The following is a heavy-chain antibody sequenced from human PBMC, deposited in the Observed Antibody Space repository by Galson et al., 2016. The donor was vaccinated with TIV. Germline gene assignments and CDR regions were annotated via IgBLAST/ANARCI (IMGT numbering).Heavy chain of an antibody. CDR1: GYTFISYG. D-gene: IGHD1-20*01. J-gene: IGHJ6*02. CDR2: ISAYNGNT. Sequence: SVKVSCKASGYTFISYGISWVRQAPGQGLEWMGWISAYNGNTKYVQKLQGRVTMTTDTSTSTAYMELRSLTSDDTAVYFCAGGRRLTGSSWREFTSMDVWGQGTTVIVSS. V-gene: IGHV1-18*01. CDR3: AGGRRLTGSSWREFTSMDV.